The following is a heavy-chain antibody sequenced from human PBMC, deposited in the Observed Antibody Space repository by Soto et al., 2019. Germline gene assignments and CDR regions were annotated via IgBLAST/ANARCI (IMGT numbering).Heavy chain of an antibody. Sequence: QMQLQESGPGLVKPSETLSLICKVSGASISSSYWSWIRQPPGQGLEWIAYTYHTGTTNYNPSLQSRVTISLDTSKSQFSLNRTSLTTADTAVYFCARGGNRYSPTSSGVGGFDYWGQGTLVTVSS. D-gene: IGHD5-12*01. V-gene: IGHV4-59*01. CDR3: ARGGNRYSPTSSGVGGFDY. J-gene: IGHJ4*02. CDR2: TYHTGTT. CDR1: GASISSSY.